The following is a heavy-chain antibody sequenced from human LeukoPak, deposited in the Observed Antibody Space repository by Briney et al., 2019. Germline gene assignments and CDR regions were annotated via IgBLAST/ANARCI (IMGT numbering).Heavy chain of an antibody. CDR3: ARDRLGRGLDY. V-gene: IGHV3-30-3*01. CDR1: GFTFSSYA. CDR2: ISYDGSNK. Sequence: GGSLRLSCAASGFTFSSYAMHWVRQAPGKGLEWVAVISYDGSNKYYADSVKGRFTISRDNSKNTLYLQMNSRRAEDTAVYYCARDRLGRGLDYWGQGTLVTVSS. D-gene: IGHD3-10*01. J-gene: IGHJ4*02.